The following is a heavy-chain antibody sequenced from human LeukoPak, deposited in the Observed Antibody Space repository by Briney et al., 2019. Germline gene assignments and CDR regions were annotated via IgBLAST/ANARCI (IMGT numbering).Heavy chain of an antibody. CDR2: ISSSSSYI. V-gene: IGHV3-21*01. J-gene: IGHJ4*02. D-gene: IGHD2-15*01. CDR1: GFTFSSYS. CDR3: ARDLRDIVVVVAATLDY. Sequence: PGGSLRLSCAAPGFTFSSYSMNWVRQAPGKGLGWVSSISSSSSYIYYADSVKGRFTISRDNAKNSLYLQMNSLRAEDTAVYYCARDLRDIVVVVAATLDYWGQGTLVTVSS.